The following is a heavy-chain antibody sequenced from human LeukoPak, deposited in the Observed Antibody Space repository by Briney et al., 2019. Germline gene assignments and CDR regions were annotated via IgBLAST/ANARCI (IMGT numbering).Heavy chain of an antibody. Sequence: GGSLRLSCAASGFTFSNYGMHWVRQAPGKGLEWVAVMWYDGSNKYYTDSVKGRFTISRDNSKNTLNLQMNSLRAEDTAVYSCAREDTSLVIAYWGPGTLVTVSS. J-gene: IGHJ4*02. CDR3: AREDTSLVIAY. CDR2: MWYDGSNK. D-gene: IGHD5-18*01. CDR1: GFTFSNYG. V-gene: IGHV3-33*01.